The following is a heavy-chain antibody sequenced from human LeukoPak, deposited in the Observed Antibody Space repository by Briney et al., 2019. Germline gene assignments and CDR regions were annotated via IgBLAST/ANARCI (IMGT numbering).Heavy chain of an antibody. J-gene: IGHJ6*03. V-gene: IGHV4-59*12. D-gene: IGHD1-26*01. Sequence: PSETLSLTCTVSGGSISSYYWGWIRQPPGKGLEWIGYIHYSGSTYYNPSLKSRVTISVDTSKNQFSLKLSSVTAADTAVYYCASVREYYYYMDVWGKGTTVTVSS. CDR2: IHYSGST. CDR1: GGSISSYY. CDR3: ASVREYYYYMDV.